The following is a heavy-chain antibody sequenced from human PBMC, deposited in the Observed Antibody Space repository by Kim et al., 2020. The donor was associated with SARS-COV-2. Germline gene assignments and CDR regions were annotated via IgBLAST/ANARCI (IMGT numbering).Heavy chain of an antibody. CDR2: IKSKTDGGTT. J-gene: IGHJ5*02. Sequence: GRSLRLSCAASGFTFSNAWMSWVRQAPGKGLEWVGRIKSKTDGGTTDYAAPVKGRFTISRDDSKNTLYLQMNSLKTEDTAVYYCTTARQYSSTSFGFDPWGQGTLVTVSS. D-gene: IGHD6-13*01. CDR3: TTARQYSSTSFGFDP. CDR1: GFTFSNAW. V-gene: IGHV3-15*01.